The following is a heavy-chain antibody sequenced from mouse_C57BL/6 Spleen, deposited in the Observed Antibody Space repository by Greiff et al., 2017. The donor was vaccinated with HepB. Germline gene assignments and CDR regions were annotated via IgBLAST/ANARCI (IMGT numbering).Heavy chain of an antibody. CDR1: GYTFTSYW. CDR3: ARGGQLRLPSDY. D-gene: IGHD3-2*02. V-gene: IGHV1-52*01. J-gene: IGHJ2*01. Sequence: VQLQQPGAELVRPGSSVKLSCKASGYTFTSYWMHWVKQRPIQGLEWIGNIDPSDSETHYNQKFKGKATLTGDKSSSTAYMQLSSLTSEDSAVYYGARGGQLRLPSDYWGQGTTLTVSS. CDR2: IDPSDSET.